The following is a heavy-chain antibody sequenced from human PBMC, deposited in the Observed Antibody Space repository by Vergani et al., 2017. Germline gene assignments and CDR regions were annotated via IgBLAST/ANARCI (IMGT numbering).Heavy chain of an antibody. J-gene: IGHJ3*02. CDR3: ARDRRGAFDI. CDR1: GFTFSSYS. V-gene: IGHV3-7*01. Sequence: EVQLVESGGGLVKRGGSLRLSCAASGFTFSSYSMNWVRQAPGKGLEWVANIKQDGSEKYYVDSVKGRFTISRDNAKNSLYLQMNSLRAEDTAVYYCARDRRGAFDIWGQGTMVTVSS. CDR2: IKQDGSEK.